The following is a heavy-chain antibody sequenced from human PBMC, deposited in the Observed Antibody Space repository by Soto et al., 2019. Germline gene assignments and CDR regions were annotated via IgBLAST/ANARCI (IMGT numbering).Heavy chain of an antibody. CDR1: GFTFNSYA. V-gene: IGHV3-23*01. CDR2: ISGSGGST. J-gene: IGHJ6*02. CDR3: AKQNMIFGVVIDFDYYGMDV. Sequence: PGGSLRLSCAASGFTFNSYAMTWVRQAPGKGLEWVSLISGSGGSTYYADSVKGRFTISRDNSKNTLYLQMNSLRAEDTAVYYCAKQNMIFGVVIDFDYYGMDVWGQGTTVTVSS. D-gene: IGHD3-3*01.